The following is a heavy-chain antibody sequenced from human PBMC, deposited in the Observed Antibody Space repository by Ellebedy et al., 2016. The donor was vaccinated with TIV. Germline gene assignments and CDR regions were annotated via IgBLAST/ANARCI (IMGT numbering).Heavy chain of an antibody. Sequence: ASVKVSCKASGYTFTSYAMHWVRQAPGQRLEWMGWISPYNGNTDYAQKFQGRVTITRDTSASTAYMELSSLRSEDTAVYYCARGLDGWFDPWGQGTLVTVSS. V-gene: IGHV1-3*01. CDR2: ISPYNGNT. D-gene: IGHD2-2*03. J-gene: IGHJ5*02. CDR3: ARGLDGWFDP. CDR1: GYTFTSYA.